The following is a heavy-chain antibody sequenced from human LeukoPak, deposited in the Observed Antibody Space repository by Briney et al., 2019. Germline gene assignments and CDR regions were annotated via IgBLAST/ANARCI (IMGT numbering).Heavy chain of an antibody. Sequence: SETLSFTCTVSGGSISSSSYYWGWIRQPPGKGLEWIGSIYYSGSTYYNPSLKSRVTISVDTSKNQFSLKLSSVTAADTAVYYCARDQIVVVPAANWFDPWGQGTLVTVSS. D-gene: IGHD2-2*01. CDR1: GGSISSSSYY. V-gene: IGHV4-39*07. CDR3: ARDQIVVVPAANWFDP. CDR2: IYYSGST. J-gene: IGHJ5*02.